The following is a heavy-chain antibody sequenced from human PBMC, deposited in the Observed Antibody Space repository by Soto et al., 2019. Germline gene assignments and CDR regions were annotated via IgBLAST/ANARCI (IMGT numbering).Heavy chain of an antibody. CDR2: INPNYDNT. CDR1: GYTFTNYY. J-gene: IGHJ4*02. Sequence: GASVKVSCKTSGYTFTNYYIHWMRQAPGQGLEWMAIINPNYDNTNYAQKFQGRITTTRDTSTSTVYLEMTSLRSEDTALYYCARSMSGWVKPSGYFDYWGQGTLVTVSS. V-gene: IGHV1-46*03. D-gene: IGHD6-25*01. CDR3: ARSMSGWVKPSGYFDY.